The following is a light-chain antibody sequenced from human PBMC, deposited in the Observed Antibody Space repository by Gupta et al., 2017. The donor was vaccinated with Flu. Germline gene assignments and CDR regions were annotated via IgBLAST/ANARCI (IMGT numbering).Light chain of an antibody. CDR3: QQYDSEPLT. CDR1: QSIRGISSW. V-gene: IGKV1-5*03. Sequence: LSASVGDRVTITCRANQSIRGISSWLAWYQQKPEKAPKLLISKASSLESGVPSRFSGSGSGTEFTFTISSLQPDDFATYYCQQYDSEPLTFGQGTKVEIK. J-gene: IGKJ1*01. CDR2: KAS.